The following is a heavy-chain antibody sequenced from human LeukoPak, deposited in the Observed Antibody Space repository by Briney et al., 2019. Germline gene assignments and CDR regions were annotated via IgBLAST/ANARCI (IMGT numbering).Heavy chain of an antibody. V-gene: IGHV4-59*08. D-gene: IGHD3-22*01. Sequence: PSETLSLTCTVSGVSISSYYWSWIRQPPGKGLEWIGYIYYSGSTNYNPSLKSRVTISVDTSKNQFSLKLSSVTAADTAVSYCARDDYYDSSGYYSGFDYWGQGTLVTVSS. CDR1: GVSISSYY. CDR3: ARDDYYDSSGYYSGFDY. J-gene: IGHJ4*02. CDR2: IYYSGST.